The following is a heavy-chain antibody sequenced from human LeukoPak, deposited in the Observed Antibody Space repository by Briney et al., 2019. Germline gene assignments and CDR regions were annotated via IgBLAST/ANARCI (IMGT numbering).Heavy chain of an antibody. CDR2: MNPNRVGA. D-gene: IGHD3-22*01. J-gene: IGHJ4*02. V-gene: IGHV1-2*02. CDR1: GYTFTGDY. Sequence: ASVTVSCNASGYTFTGDYMHWVRQAPGQGLEWMGWMNPNRVGANYAQEDQGRVTMTRDTANSTACMELSRLRLGDEDVVYCAGKYYYDSSGYPLEYWGQGTLVTVST. CDR3: AGKYYYDSSGYPLEY.